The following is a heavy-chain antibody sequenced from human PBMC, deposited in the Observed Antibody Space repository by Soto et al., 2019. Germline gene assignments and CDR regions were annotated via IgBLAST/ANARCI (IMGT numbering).Heavy chain of an antibody. V-gene: IGHV5-10-1*01. CDR3: ARQESHLRFLEAYGMDV. Sequence: GESLKISCKGSGYSFTSYWISWVRQMPGKGLEWMGRIDPSDSYTNYSPSFQGHVTISADKSISTAYLQWSSLKASDTAMYYCARQESHLRFLEAYGMDVWGQGTTVTSP. D-gene: IGHD3-3*01. CDR2: IDPSDSYT. CDR1: GYSFTSYW. J-gene: IGHJ6*02.